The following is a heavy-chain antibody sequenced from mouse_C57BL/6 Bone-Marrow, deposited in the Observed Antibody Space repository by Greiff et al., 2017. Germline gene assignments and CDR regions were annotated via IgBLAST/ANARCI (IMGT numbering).Heavy chain of an antibody. CDR1: GYTFTSHW. CDR2: IFPGCGST. Sequence: VQLQQSGPELVRPGASVKISCKAPGYTFTSHWMQWVRQRPGQALEWIGEIFPGCGSTYFNEKFKGKATLTVDTSSSPAYMQLSSLTSEDSAVYFCARSHYYGSSYTIGYWGQGTSVTVSS. CDR3: ARSHYYGSSYTIGY. D-gene: IGHD1-1*01. V-gene: IGHV1-56*01. J-gene: IGHJ4*01.